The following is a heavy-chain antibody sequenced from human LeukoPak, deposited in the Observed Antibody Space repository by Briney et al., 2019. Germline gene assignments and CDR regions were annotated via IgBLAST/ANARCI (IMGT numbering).Heavy chain of an antibody. D-gene: IGHD3-10*01. Sequence: SETLSLTCTVSGGSISSYYWSWIRQPPGKGLEWIGYIYYSGSTNYNPSLKSRVTISVDTSKNQFSLKLSSVTAADTAVYYCARGVTISYYYYYGMDVWGQGTTVTVSS. CDR2: IYYSGST. V-gene: IGHV4-59*01. CDR1: GGSISSYY. CDR3: ARGVTISYYYYYGMDV. J-gene: IGHJ6*02.